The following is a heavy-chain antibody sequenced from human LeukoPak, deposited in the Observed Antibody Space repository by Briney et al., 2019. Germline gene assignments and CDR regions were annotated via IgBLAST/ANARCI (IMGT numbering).Heavy chain of an antibody. D-gene: IGHD5-24*01. Sequence: PGESLKISCAASGFTFSSYAMSWVRQAPGKGLEWVSAISGSGGSTYYADSVKGRFTISRDNSKNTLYLQMNSLRAEDTAVYYCAKGRHPRGGKKEMATITGGFDYWGQGTLVTVSS. CDR3: AKGRHPRGGKKEMATITGGFDY. V-gene: IGHV3-23*01. CDR2: ISGSGGST. J-gene: IGHJ4*02. CDR1: GFTFSSYA.